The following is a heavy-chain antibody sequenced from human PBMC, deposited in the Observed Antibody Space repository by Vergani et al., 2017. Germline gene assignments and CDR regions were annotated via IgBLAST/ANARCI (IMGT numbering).Heavy chain of an antibody. CDR3: ASDTHSGQRADR. CDR2: IYYSVNT. D-gene: IGHD6-19*01. CDR1: GGSISSYY. Sequence: QVQLQESGPGLVKPSETLSLTCTVSGGSISSYYWSWIRQPPGKGLEWIGYIYYSVNTNYNPSLKTRVTISVDTSKNQFSLTLTSVTAADTAVYYCASDTHSGQRADRWGQGILVTVTS. J-gene: IGHJ5*02. V-gene: IGHV4-59*01.